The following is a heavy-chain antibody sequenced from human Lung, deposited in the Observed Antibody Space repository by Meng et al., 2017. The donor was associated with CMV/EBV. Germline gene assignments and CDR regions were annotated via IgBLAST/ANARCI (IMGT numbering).Heavy chain of an antibody. J-gene: IGHJ4*01. D-gene: IGHD6-19*01. Sequence: VQLVQSGAEVKMPGASGKISCQASGYSFSGFYLNWARQAPGHGLEWLGRVNPISDDTHLAQKFEGRITVTRGATINTAFMELTRLRPDDTAVYYCAKSSDNGWSSWGPGTLVTVSS. CDR3: AKSSDNGWSS. CDR1: GYSFSGFY. CDR2: VNPISDDT. V-gene: IGHV1-2*06.